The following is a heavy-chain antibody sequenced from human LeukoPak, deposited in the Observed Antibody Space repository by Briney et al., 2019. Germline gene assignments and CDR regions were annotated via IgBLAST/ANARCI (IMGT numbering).Heavy chain of an antibody. V-gene: IGHV4-38-2*02. Sequence: SETLSLTCAVSGYSITSGFSWGWIRQPPGKGLEWIGTISHSGTTDYKSTLESRLTISMDTSKNLFSLRLTSVTAADTAVYYCAREGAVPGIDPSGQGTLVTVSS. J-gene: IGHJ5*02. CDR3: AREGAVPGIDP. D-gene: IGHD3-16*01. CDR2: ISHSGTT. CDR1: GYSITSGFS.